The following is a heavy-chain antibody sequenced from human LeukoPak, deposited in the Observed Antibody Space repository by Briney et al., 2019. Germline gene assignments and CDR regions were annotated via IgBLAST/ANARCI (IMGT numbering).Heavy chain of an antibody. V-gene: IGHV1-8*01. CDR3: ARGDVLLWFGELLPFDY. CDR2: MNPNSGNT. Sequence: ASVKVSCKASGYTFTSYDINWVRQATGQGLEWMGWMNPNSGNTGYAQKFQGRVTMTRNTSISTAYMELSSLRSEDTAVYYCARGDVLLWFGELLPFDYWGQGTLVTVSS. D-gene: IGHD3-10*01. CDR1: GYTFTSYD. J-gene: IGHJ4*02.